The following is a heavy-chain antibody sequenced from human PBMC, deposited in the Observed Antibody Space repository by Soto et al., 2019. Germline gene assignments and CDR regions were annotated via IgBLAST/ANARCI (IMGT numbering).Heavy chain of an antibody. CDR2: INPSGGST. CDR3: ARGGGVVVAELYYFDY. Sequence: ASVKVSCKASGYTFTSYYMHWVQQAPGQGLEWMGIINPSGGSTSYAQKFQGRVTMTRDTSTSTVYMELSSLRSEDTAVYYCARGGGVVVAELYYFDYWGQGTLVTVS. V-gene: IGHV1-46*01. J-gene: IGHJ4*02. D-gene: IGHD2-15*01. CDR1: GYTFTSYY.